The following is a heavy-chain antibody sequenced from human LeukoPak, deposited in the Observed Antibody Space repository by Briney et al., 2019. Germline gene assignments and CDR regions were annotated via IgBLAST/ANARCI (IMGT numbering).Heavy chain of an antibody. CDR3: ARAKDGSLPVPDY. CDR2: ISSSSSYI. D-gene: IGHD5-24*01. CDR1: GFTFSSYS. Sequence: KPGGSLRLSCAASGFTFSSYSMNWVRQAPGKGLEWVSSISSSSSYIYYADSVKGRFTISRDNAKNSLYLQMNSLRAEDTAVYYCARAKDGSLPVPDYWGQGTLVTVSS. V-gene: IGHV3-21*04. J-gene: IGHJ4*02.